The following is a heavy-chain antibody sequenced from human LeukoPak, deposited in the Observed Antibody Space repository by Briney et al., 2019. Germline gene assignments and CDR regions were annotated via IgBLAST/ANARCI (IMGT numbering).Heavy chain of an antibody. CDR1: GGAISSNNYY. CDR2: ISYSGSP. D-gene: IGHD5-12*01. Sequence: SETLSLTCTVSGGAISSNNYYWGWVRQPPGKGLEWIVTISYSGSPYYNPSLKSQVTISIDTSKNQFSLKLTSVTAADTAVYYCAREMAVGYGVDWGQGTLVTVSS. J-gene: IGHJ4*02. V-gene: IGHV4-39*07. CDR3: AREMAVGYGVD.